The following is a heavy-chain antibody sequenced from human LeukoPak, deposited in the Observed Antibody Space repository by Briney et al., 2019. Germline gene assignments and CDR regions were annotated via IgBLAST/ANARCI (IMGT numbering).Heavy chain of an antibody. CDR3: ARSFGSSWSLDY. CDR1: GFTFSSYS. V-gene: IGHV3-21*01. CDR2: ISSSSSYI. D-gene: IGHD6-13*01. J-gene: IGHJ4*02. Sequence: PGGSLRLSCAASGFTFSSYSMNWVRQAPGKGLEWVSSISSSSSYIYYADSVKGRFTISRDNAKNSLYLQMNSLRAEDTAVYYCARSFGSSWSLDYWGQGTLVTVSS.